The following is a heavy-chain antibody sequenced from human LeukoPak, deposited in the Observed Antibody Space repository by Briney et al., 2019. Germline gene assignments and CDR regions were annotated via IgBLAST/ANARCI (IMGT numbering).Heavy chain of an antibody. D-gene: IGHD3-10*01. CDR3: AKDSLITMVRGVVVNYYGMDV. J-gene: IGHJ6*04. V-gene: IGHV3-30*18. CDR1: GFIFSSYG. CDR2: ISYDGSNK. Sequence: GRSLRLSCAAPGFIFSSYGMHWVRQAPGKGLEWVAVISYDGSNKYYADSVKGRFTISRDNSKNTLYLQMNSLRAEDTAVYYCAKDSLITMVRGVVVNYYGMDVWGKGTTVTVSS.